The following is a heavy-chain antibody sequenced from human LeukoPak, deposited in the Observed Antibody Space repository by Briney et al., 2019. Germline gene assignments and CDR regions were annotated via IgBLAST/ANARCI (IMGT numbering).Heavy chain of an antibody. J-gene: IGHJ4*02. CDR1: GYDFTSVG. CDR2: ISPYNGNT. Sequence: GASVKVSCKASGYDFTSVGITWVRRAPGQGLEWRGWISPYNGNTRYAQKFQGRVAMTTDTSTTTAYMELKGLRFNDTAVYYCARAGPGSGWYFDYWGQGTLVTVSS. D-gene: IGHD6-19*01. V-gene: IGHV1-18*01. CDR3: ARAGPGSGWYFDY.